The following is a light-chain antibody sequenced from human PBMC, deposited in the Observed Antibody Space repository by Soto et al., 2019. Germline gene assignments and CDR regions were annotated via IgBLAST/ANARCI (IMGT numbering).Light chain of an antibody. CDR2: EVT. J-gene: IGLJ1*01. Sequence: QSALTQPPSASGSPGQSVAISCTGTSSDVGGYDFVSWYQQHPGKAPRLVIYEVTKRPSGIADRFSGSKSGNTASLTVSGRQAEDEADYYCSSYAGNRHFYVFGTGTKLTVL. V-gene: IGLV2-8*01. CDR1: SSDVGGYDF. CDR3: SSYAGNRHFYV.